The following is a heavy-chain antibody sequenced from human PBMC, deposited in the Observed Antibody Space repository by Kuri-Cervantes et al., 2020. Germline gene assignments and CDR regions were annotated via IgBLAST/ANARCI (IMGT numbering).Heavy chain of an antibody. CDR3: ARAECSSTSCPKKYYYYYYGMDV. J-gene: IGHJ6*02. D-gene: IGHD2-2*01. CDR2: ISYDGSNK. V-gene: IGHV3-30-3*01. CDR1: GFTFSSYA. Sequence: LSLTCAASGFTFSSYAMHWVRQASGKGLEWVAVISYDGSNKYYADSVKGRFTISRDNSKNTLYLQMSSLRSEDTAVYYCARAECSSTSCPKKYYYYYYGMDVWGQGTMVNVAS.